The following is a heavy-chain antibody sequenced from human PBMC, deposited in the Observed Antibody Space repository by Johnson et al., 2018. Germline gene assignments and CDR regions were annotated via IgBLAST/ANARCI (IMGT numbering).Heavy chain of an antibody. J-gene: IGHJ6*02. D-gene: IGHD3-22*01. CDR3: ARGNGDYDRSGLLMDV. Sequence: QVQLVQSGAEVKKPGSSVKVSCKASGGTFSSYAISWVRQAPGQGLEWMGGIIPIFGTANYAQKFQGRVTITADESTSTAYMETSSLGSEDTAVYYSARGNGDYDRSGLLMDVWGQGTTVTVSS. CDR1: GGTFSSYA. V-gene: IGHV1-69*12. CDR2: IIPIFGTA.